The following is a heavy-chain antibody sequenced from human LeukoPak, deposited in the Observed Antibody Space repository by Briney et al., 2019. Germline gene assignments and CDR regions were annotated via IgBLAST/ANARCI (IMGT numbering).Heavy chain of an antibody. CDR2: YYYSGST. V-gene: IGHV4-39*01. J-gene: IGHJ4*02. CDR3: ARFYYGSGSYASNFDY. Sequence: SETLSFTCTVSGGSVTTGYYYWGWIRQPPGKALEWIGSYYYSGSTYYKPSLQSRVTISADTSKTQFSLRLNSVTPADTAVYYCARFYYGSGSYASNFDYWGQGTPVTVSS. D-gene: IGHD3-10*01. CDR1: GGSVTTGYYY.